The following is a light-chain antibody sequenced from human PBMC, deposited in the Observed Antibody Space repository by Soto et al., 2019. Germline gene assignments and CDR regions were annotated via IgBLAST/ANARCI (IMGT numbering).Light chain of an antibody. CDR3: QQSYSTPGT. CDR1: QSISSY. V-gene: IGKV1-39*01. CDR2: AAS. J-gene: IGKJ4*01. Sequence: DIQMTQSPSTLSGSVGDRVTITCRASQSISSYLNWYQQKPGKAPKLLIYAASSLQSGVPSRFSGSGSGTDFTLTISSLQPEDFATYYCQQSYSTPGTFGGGTRWISN.